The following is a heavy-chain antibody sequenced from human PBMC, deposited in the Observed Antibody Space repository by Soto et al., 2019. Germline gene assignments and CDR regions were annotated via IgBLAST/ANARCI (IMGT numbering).Heavy chain of an antibody. D-gene: IGHD3-10*01. Sequence: QVQLQESGPGLVKPSETLSLTCTVSGGSVSSGSYYWSWIRQPPGKGLEWIGYIYYSGSTNYNPSLKSRVTISVDTSKNQFSLKLSSVTAADTAVYYCAITPYYYGSGSYFDYWGQGTLVTVSS. J-gene: IGHJ4*02. V-gene: IGHV4-61*01. CDR2: IYYSGST. CDR1: GGSVSSGSYY. CDR3: AITPYYYGSGSYFDY.